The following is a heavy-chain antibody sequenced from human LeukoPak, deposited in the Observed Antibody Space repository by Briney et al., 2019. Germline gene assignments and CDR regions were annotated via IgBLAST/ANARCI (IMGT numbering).Heavy chain of an antibody. D-gene: IGHD2-15*01. Sequence: SETLSLTRSVSGRSIRSSRYYWGGMRPPPGKGLEWIGSIYYSGSTYYNPSLNSRATISVDTTNNQFSLKLSSVTAADTAVYYCARESFGGSPLVHWGQGTLVTVSS. CDR1: GRSIRSSRYY. CDR2: IYYSGST. J-gene: IGHJ4*02. CDR3: ARESFGGSPLVH. V-gene: IGHV4-39*07.